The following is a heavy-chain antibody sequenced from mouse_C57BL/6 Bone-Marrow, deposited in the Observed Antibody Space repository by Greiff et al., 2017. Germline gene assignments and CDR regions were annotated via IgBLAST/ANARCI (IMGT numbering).Heavy chain of an antibody. CDR3: AREGFTSGY. Sequence: QVQPQQSGAELVKPGASVKMSCKASGYTFTSYWITWVKQRPGQGLEWIGDIYPGSGSTNYNEKFKGKATLTVDTSSSTAYMQLSSLTSEDSAVYYCAREGFTSGYWGQGTTLTVSS. CDR1: GYTFTSYW. D-gene: IGHD5-1*01. V-gene: IGHV1-55*01. J-gene: IGHJ2*01. CDR2: IYPGSGST.